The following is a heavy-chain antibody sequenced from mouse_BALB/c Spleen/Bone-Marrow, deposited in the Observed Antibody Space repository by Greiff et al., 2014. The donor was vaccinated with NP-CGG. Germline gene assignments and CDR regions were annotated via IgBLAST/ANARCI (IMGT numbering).Heavy chain of an antibody. D-gene: IGHD1-2*01. CDR1: GFSLTSYG. V-gene: IGHV2-9*02. J-gene: IGHJ3*01. CDR3: ARGSTTATFAY. Sequence: QVQLKQSGPGLVTPSQTLSISCTVSGFSLTSYGIHWVRQPPGKGLEWVGVIWSGGSTNYNSALMSRLSISKDNSKSQVFLKMNSLQTDDTAMYYCARGSTTATFAYWGQGTLVTVSA. CDR2: IWSGGST.